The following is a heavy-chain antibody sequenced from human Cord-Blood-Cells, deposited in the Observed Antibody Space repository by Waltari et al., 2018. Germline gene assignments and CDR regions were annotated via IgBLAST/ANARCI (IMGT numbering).Heavy chain of an antibody. Sequence: QVQLQQRGAGLLKPSATLSLTCAVYGGSFCGYYWSCIRQPPGKGLEWIGEINHSGSTNYNPSLKSRVTRSVDTSKNQFSLRLSSVTAADTAVYYCARGGVVEYFQHWGQGTLVTVSS. CDR3: ARGGVVEYFQH. CDR1: GGSFCGYY. J-gene: IGHJ1*01. CDR2: INHSGST. D-gene: IGHD3-3*01. V-gene: IGHV4-34*01.